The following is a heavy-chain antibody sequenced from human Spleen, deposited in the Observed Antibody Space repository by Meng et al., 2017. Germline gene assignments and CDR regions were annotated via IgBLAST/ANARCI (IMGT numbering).Heavy chain of an antibody. CDR2: LSGGGFTT. J-gene: IGHJ4*02. Sequence: EVQVGVLGGGLVRPGGSLRLACAALGFSFSSYAMGWVRHAPGKGLEWVSALSGGGFTTYYADSVKGRFAISRHNSKNTLYLQMNSLRAEDTALYYCAKYSYGLGDYLDYWGQGALVTVSS. D-gene: IGHD3-10*01. V-gene: IGHV3-23*04. CDR3: AKYSYGLGDYLDY. CDR1: GFSFSSYA.